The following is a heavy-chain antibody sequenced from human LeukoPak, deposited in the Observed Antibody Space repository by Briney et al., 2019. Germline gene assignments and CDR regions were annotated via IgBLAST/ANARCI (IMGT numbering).Heavy chain of an antibody. V-gene: IGHV3-48*04. D-gene: IGHD1-26*01. CDR1: GFTFSSYS. Sequence: GGSLRLSCAASGFTFSSYSMNWVRQAPGEGREWVSFISSISSTIYYADSVKGRFTNSRDNAKNSLYLQMNSLRAEDTAVYYCARDRGGSYSAIDYWGQGTLVTVSS. CDR3: ARDRGGSYSAIDY. J-gene: IGHJ4*02. CDR2: ISSISSTI.